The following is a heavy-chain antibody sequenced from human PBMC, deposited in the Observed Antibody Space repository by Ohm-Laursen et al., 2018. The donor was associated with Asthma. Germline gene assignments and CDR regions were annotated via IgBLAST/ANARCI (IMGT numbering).Heavy chain of an antibody. V-gene: IGHV3-7*03. J-gene: IGHJ4*02. CDR1: GFTFSSYW. CDR2: IKQDGSEK. Sequence: SLRLSCSASGFTFSSYWMSWVRQAPGNGLEWVANIKQDGSEKYYVDSVKGRFTISRDNAKNSLYLQMNSLGAEDTAVYYCARESVDTAMVHYWGQGTLVTVSS. D-gene: IGHD5-18*01. CDR3: ARESVDTAMVHY.